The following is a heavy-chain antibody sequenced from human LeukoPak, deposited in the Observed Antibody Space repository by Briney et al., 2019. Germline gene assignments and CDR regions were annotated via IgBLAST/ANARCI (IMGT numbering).Heavy chain of an antibody. CDR3: ASAAPRIVEMATIPGY. V-gene: IGHV3-21*01. J-gene: IGHJ4*02. Sequence: PGGSLRLSCAASGFTFSSYEMNWVRQAPGKGLEWVSSISSSSSYIYYADSVKGRFTISRANAKNSLYLQMNSLRAEDTAVYYCASAAPRIVEMATIPGYWGQGTLVTVSS. CDR2: ISSSSSYI. D-gene: IGHD5-24*01. CDR1: GFTFSSYE.